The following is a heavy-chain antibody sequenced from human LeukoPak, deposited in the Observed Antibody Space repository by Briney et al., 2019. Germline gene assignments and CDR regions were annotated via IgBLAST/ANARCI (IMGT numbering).Heavy chain of an antibody. CDR3: ASMRRGYCSGGSCARPRYYYYGMDV. CDR2: IYYRGST. D-gene: IGHD2-15*01. CDR1: GGSISSYY. V-gene: IGHV4-59*08. Sequence: SETLSLTCTVSGGSISSYYWSWIRQPPGKGLEWIGYIYYRGSTNYNPSLKSRVTISVDTSKNQFSLKLSSVTAADTAVYYCASMRRGYCSGGSCARPRYYYYGMDVWGQGTTVTVSS. J-gene: IGHJ6*02.